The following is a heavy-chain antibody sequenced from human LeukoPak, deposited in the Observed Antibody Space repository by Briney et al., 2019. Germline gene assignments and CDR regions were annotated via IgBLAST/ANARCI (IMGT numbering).Heavy chain of an antibody. CDR2: IIPIFGTA. V-gene: IGHV1-69*05. D-gene: IGHD6-19*01. Sequence: ASVKVSCKASGGTFSSYAISWVRQAPGQGLEWMGGIIPIFGTANYAQKFQGRVTITTDEPTSTAYMELSSLRSEDTAVYYCARGGTEQWLVPLAYWGQGTLVTVSS. J-gene: IGHJ4*02. CDR1: GGTFSSYA. CDR3: ARGGTEQWLVPLAY.